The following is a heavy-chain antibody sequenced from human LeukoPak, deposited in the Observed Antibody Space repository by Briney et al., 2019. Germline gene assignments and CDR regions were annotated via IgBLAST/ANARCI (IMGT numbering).Heavy chain of an antibody. CDR1: GFTFSSYA. CDR2: ISYDGSNK. V-gene: IGHV3-30*04. CDR3: ASSGSCRFDY. J-gene: IGHJ4*02. D-gene: IGHD1-26*01. Sequence: GGSLRLSCAASGFTFSSYAMHWVRQAPGKGLEWVAVISYDGSNKYYADSVKGRFTISRDNSKNTLYLQMNSLRAEDTAVYYCASSGSCRFDYWGQGTLVTVSS.